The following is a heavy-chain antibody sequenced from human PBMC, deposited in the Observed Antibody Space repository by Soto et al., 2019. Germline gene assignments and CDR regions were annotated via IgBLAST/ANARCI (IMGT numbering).Heavy chain of an antibody. CDR2: IWYDGSNK. V-gene: IGHV3-33*01. CDR3: ARDRGRSSGWYAFRY. CDR1: GFTFSSYG. Sequence: GGSLRLSCAASGFTFSSYGMHWVRQAPGKGLEWVAVIWYDGSNKYYADSVKGRFTISRDNSKNTLYLQMNSLRAEDTAVYYCARDRGRSSGWYAFRYWGQGTLVTVSS. D-gene: IGHD6-19*01. J-gene: IGHJ4*02.